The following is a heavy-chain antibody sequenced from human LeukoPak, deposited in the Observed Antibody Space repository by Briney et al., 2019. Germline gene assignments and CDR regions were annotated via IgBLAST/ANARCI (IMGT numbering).Heavy chain of an antibody. CDR2: IYYSGST. CDR1: GGSISSYY. V-gene: IGHV4-59*12. Sequence: SETLSLTCTVSGGSISSYYWSWIRQPPGKGLEWIGYIYYSGSTKYNPSLKSRVTISVDTSKNQFSLKLSSVTAADTAVYYCARANVPIVVVPAAIWFDPWGQGTLVTVSS. CDR3: ARANVPIVVVPAAIWFDP. D-gene: IGHD2-2*01. J-gene: IGHJ5*02.